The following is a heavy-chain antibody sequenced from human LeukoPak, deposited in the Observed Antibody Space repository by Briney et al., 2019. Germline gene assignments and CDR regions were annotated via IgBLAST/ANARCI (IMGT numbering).Heavy chain of an antibody. CDR2: IYTSGST. CDR1: GGSISSYY. D-gene: IGHD3-10*01. CDR3: AXXGDTMVRGVSEVDY. V-gene: IGHV4-4*09. J-gene: IGHJ4*02. Sequence: PSETLSLTCTVSGGSISSYYWSWIRQPPGKGLEWIGYIYTSGSTNYNPSLKSRVTISVDTSKNQFSLKLSSVTAADPDVYYCAXXGDTMVRGVSEVDYWGQGALVTVSS.